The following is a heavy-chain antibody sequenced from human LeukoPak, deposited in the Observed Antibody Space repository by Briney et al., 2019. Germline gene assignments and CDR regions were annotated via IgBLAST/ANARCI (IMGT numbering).Heavy chain of an antibody. Sequence: GGSLRLSCTASGFTFSSYNMNWVRQAPGKGLEWVPYISTSSTLIYYADSVQGRFTISRDNARNSLYLQMTGLRAEDTAVYYCARETLSSSWTYDYWGQGTLVTVSS. CDR3: ARETLSSSWTYDY. J-gene: IGHJ4*02. CDR1: GFTFSSYN. D-gene: IGHD6-13*01. V-gene: IGHV3-48*01. CDR2: ISTSSTLI.